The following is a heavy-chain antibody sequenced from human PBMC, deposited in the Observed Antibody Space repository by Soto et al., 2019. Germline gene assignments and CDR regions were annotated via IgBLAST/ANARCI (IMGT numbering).Heavy chain of an antibody. V-gene: IGHV4-34*01. J-gene: IGHJ5*02. Sequence: SETLSLTCAVCGGVFNGFFWSRNRPPPRKGLGWIGENNNSGSTNYNPSLKSRVTISVDTSKNQFSLKLSSVTAADKAVYYCARGRYSSSWYLYGWFDPWGQGTLVTVS. D-gene: IGHD6-13*01. CDR3: ARGRYSSSWYLYGWFDP. CDR1: GGVFNGFF. CDR2: NNNSGST.